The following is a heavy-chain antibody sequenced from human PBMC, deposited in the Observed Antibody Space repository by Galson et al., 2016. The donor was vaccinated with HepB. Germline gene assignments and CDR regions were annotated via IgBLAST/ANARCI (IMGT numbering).Heavy chain of an antibody. V-gene: IGHV4-34*01. CDR1: GGSFSGYY. J-gene: IGHJ5*02. D-gene: IGHD5-12*01. CDR2: INHTGST. Sequence: SETLSPTCAVDGGSFSGYYWTYIRQPPGKGLEWNGEINHTGSTNYNPSLKSRVTMSVDTSKKQVSLKLTSVTAADTAVYYCTRGARIVAVKYNWFDPWGQGTLVIASS. CDR3: TRGARIVAVKYNWFDP.